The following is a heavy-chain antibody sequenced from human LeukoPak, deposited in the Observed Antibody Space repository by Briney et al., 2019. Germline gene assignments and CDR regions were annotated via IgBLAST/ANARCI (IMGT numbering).Heavy chain of an antibody. V-gene: IGHV1-46*01. CDR1: GYTFTSYA. Sequence: GASVKVSCKASGYTFTSYAMNWVRQAPGQGLEWMGIINPSGGSTSYAQKFQGRVTMTRDTSISTAYMELSRLRSDDTAVYYCARVRYRLAETYIDYWGQGTLVTVSS. J-gene: IGHJ4*02. CDR2: INPSGGST. CDR3: ARVRYRLAETYIDY. D-gene: IGHD3-16*01.